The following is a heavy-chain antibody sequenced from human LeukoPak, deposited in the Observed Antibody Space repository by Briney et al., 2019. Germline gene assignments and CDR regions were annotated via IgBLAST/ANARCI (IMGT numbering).Heavy chain of an antibody. Sequence: ASVKVSCKASGYTFTSYYMHWVRQAPGQGLEWMGIINPSGGSTSYAQKFQGRATMTRDMSTSTVYMELSSLRSEDTAVYYCARDRRRYFDWLLPRHYYYYMDVWGKGTTVTVSS. CDR1: GYTFTSYY. V-gene: IGHV1-46*01. D-gene: IGHD3-9*01. CDR3: ARDRRRYFDWLLPRHYYYYMDV. J-gene: IGHJ6*03. CDR2: INPSGGST.